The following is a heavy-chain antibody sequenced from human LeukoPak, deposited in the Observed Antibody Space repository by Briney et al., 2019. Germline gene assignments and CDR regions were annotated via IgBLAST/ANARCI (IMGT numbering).Heavy chain of an antibody. D-gene: IGHD6-19*01. J-gene: IGHJ4*02. CDR3: AKESRSRGWFSPFDY. Sequence: GGSLRLSCAASGFTFDDYAMHWVRQAPGKGLEWVSLISGDGGSTYYADSVKGRFTISRDNSKNSLYLQMNSLRTEDTALYYCAKESRSRGWFSPFDYWGQGTLVTVPS. CDR1: GFTFDDYA. V-gene: IGHV3-43*02. CDR2: ISGDGGST.